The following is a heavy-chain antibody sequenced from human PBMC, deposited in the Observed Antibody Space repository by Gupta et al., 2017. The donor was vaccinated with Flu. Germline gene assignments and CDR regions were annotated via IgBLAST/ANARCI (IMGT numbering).Heavy chain of an antibody. D-gene: IGHD3-22*01. J-gene: IGHJ5*01. CDR2: IYDNGNT. V-gene: IGHV4-31*03. CDR3: ARGSVVTAATFGNVFDS. Sequence: VQLQESGPGLVTPSQTLSLACSVSGVAINSGGYYWNWIRQYQGKGLEGIGYIYDNGNTYDNPSLKSRVSRSLDTTKNRFSLKLTSGTAADTAVYYCARGSVVTAATFGNVFDSWGQGTLVTVSS. CDR1: GVAINSGGYY.